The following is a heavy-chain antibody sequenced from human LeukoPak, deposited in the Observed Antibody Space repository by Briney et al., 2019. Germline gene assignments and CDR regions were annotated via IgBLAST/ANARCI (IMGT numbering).Heavy chain of an antibody. J-gene: IGHJ4*02. Sequence: GASVKVSCKASGYTFTGYSMHWVRQAPGQGLEWMGWINPNSGATNYAQKFQGRVTMTRDTSISTAYMELSRLRSDDTAVYYCARGIRVPYYFDYWGQGTLVTVSS. CDR3: ARGIRVPYYFDY. CDR1: GYTFTGYS. D-gene: IGHD3-3*02. CDR2: INPNSGAT. V-gene: IGHV1-2*02.